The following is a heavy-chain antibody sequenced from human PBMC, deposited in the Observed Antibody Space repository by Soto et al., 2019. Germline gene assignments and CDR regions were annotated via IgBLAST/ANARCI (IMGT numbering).Heavy chain of an antibody. CDR1: GGSITSSSYY. CDR2: IYYSGRS. Sequence: SEPLSLTCTVSGGSITSSSYYWGWIRQPPGKGLEWIGGIYYSGRSYYNPSLKSRVTMSVDTSKNQFSLTLNSVTAADAAVYYCARQRTTVVTQAYFDHRGQGTLVTVSS. D-gene: IGHD4-17*01. V-gene: IGHV4-39*01. J-gene: IGHJ4*02. CDR3: ARQRTTVVTQAYFDH.